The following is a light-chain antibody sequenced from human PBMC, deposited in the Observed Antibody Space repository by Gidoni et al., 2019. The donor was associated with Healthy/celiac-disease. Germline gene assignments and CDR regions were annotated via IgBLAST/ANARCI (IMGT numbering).Light chain of an antibody. V-gene: IGKV1-33*01. CDR2: EAS. CDR1: QDIINY. J-gene: IGKJ5*01. Sequence: DIQMTQSPSSLSASVGDRVTITCQASQDIINYLNWDQQKLGKAPKLLIYEASNLETGVPSRFSGSGSGTDLTFTISSLQPEDIATYYCQQYDNLPITFGQGTRLEIK. CDR3: QQYDNLPIT.